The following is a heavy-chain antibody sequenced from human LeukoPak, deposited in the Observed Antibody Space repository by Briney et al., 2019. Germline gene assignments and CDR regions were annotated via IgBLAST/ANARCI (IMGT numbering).Heavy chain of an antibody. Sequence: GGSLRLSCAASGFTFSGSAMHWVRQASGKGLEWVGRIRSKANSYATAYAASVKGRFTISRDDSKNTAYLQMNSLKTEDTAVYYCTRRPRIVGAVDYYYYYGMDVWGQGTTVTVSS. CDR2: IRSKANSYAT. CDR3: TRRPRIVGAVDYYYYYGMDV. V-gene: IGHV3-73*01. CDR1: GFTFSGSA. J-gene: IGHJ6*02. D-gene: IGHD1-26*01.